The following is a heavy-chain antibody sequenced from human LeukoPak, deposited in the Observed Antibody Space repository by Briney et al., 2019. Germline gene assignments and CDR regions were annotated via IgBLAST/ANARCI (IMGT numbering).Heavy chain of an antibody. V-gene: IGHV3-48*03. CDR3: ARVNLLQSRSPGGYAFDI. J-gene: IGHJ3*02. CDR2: ISSSGSTI. CDR1: GFTFSSYE. D-gene: IGHD5-24*01. Sequence: GGSLRLSCAASGFTFSSYEMNWVRKAPGKGLGWVSYISSSGSTIYYADSVKGRFTISRDNAKNSLYLQMNSLRAEDTAVYYCARVNLLQSRSPGGYAFDIWGQGTMVTVSS.